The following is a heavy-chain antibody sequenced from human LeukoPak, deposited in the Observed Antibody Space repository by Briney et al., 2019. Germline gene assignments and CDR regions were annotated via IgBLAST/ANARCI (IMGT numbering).Heavy chain of an antibody. CDR2: ISPKGIT. CDR1: GYPINIDYS. Sequence: SETLSLTCFVSGYPINIDYSWGWIRQSPGKGLEWIGVISPKGITYYNPSLRGRVSISPDTSKNQFSLKMRSVTAADTAVYYCAREQVHRVPPTYNRAVGRRGAFDYWGQGTLVTVSS. CDR3: AREQVHRVPPTYNRAVGRRGAFDY. D-gene: IGHD6-19*01. J-gene: IGHJ4*02. V-gene: IGHV4-38-2*02.